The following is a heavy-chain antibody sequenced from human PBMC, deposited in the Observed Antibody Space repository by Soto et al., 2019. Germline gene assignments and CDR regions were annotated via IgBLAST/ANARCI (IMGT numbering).Heavy chain of an antibody. CDR1: GYSFTSYW. J-gene: IGHJ6*02. CDR2: IYPGDSDT. D-gene: IGHD1-1*01. V-gene: IGHV5-51*01. Sequence: GESLKISCKGSGYSFTSYWIGWVRQMPGKGLEWMGIIYPGDSDTRYSPSFQGQVTISADKSISTAYLQWSSLKASDTAMYYCARREGGHGNTLDYYGMDVWGQGTTVTVSS. CDR3: ARREGGHGNTLDYYGMDV.